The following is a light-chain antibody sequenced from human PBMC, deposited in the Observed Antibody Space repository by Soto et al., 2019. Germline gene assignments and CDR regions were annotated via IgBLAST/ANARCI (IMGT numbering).Light chain of an antibody. CDR3: QQCGSPPFT. CDR1: ESVSSNC. J-gene: IGKJ3*01. V-gene: IGKV3-20*01. Sequence: EIVLTQSPGTLSLSPGERATLSCRASESVSSNCLVWYQVKRGKTPRVLIYSASIRATDIPYRFSGSGSGTDFTLTLSRLRPEDFALYYCQQCGSPPFTFGPGTRVDLK. CDR2: SAS.